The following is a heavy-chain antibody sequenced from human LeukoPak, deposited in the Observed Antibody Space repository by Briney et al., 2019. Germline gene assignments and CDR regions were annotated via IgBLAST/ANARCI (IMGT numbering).Heavy chain of an antibody. D-gene: IGHD5-18*01. V-gene: IGHV3-53*01. CDR2: IYSGGST. J-gene: IGHJ6*02. CDR3: AGVPRKQRAYYYYGMDV. CDR1: GFTVSSNY. Sequence: PGGSLRLSCAASGFTVSSNYMSWVRQAPGKGLEWVSVIYSGGSTYYADSVKGRFTISRDNSKNTLYLQMNSLRAEDTAVYYCAGVPRKQRAYYYYGMDVWGQGTTVTVSS.